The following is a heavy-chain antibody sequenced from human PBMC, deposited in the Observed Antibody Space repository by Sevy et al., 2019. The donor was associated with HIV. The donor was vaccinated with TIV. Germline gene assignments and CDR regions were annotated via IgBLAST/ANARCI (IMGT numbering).Heavy chain of an antibody. D-gene: IGHD3-16*01. CDR2: VSKEGTNK. CDR1: GFTFTRYA. J-gene: IGHJ4*02. V-gene: IGHV3-30-3*01. CDR3: ARDPHSVPHWGSFDS. Sequence: GGSLRLSCEASGFTFTRYAFHWVRQAPGKGLEWVAVVSKEGTNKYYPDSVKGRFTISRDNSRNTLYLQMQSLRADDTAVYFCARDPHSVPHWGSFDSWGQGTLVTVSS.